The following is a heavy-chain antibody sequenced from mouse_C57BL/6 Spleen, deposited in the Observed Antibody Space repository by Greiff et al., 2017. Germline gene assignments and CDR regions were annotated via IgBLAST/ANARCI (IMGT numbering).Heavy chain of an antibody. D-gene: IGHD1-1*01. CDR2: IYPRDGST. J-gene: IGHJ2*01. Sequence: VKLQESGPELVKPGASVKLSCKASGYTFTSYDINWVKQRPGQGLEWIGWIYPRDGSTKYNEKFKGKATLTVDTSSSTAYMELHSLTSEDSAVYFCARKGTTVVAHFDYWGQGTTLTVSS. CDR1: GYTFTSYD. CDR3: ARKGTTVVAHFDY. V-gene: IGHV1-85*01.